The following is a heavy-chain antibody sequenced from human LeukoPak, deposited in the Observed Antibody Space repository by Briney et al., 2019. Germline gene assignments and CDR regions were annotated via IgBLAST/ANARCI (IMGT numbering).Heavy chain of an antibody. V-gene: IGHV3-74*01. CDR1: GFTFSRYL. CDR3: ASETYYYGSGSYYKGQF. J-gene: IGHJ4*02. D-gene: IGHD3-10*01. CDR2: INGDGSTT. Sequence: GGSLRLSCAASGFTFSRYLMHWVRQAPGKGLVGVSRINGDGSTTTYADSVKGRFTVSRDNAKNTLYLRMNSLRVEDTAVYYCASETYYYGSGSYYKGQFWGQGTLVTVSS.